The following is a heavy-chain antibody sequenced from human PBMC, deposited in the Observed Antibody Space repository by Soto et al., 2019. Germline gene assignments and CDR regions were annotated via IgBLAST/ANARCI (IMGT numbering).Heavy chain of an antibody. CDR1: GFTFSSYA. CDR3: AKDQPSYDSSGYFERFDY. D-gene: IGHD3-22*01. V-gene: IGHV3-23*01. CDR2: ISGSGGST. J-gene: IGHJ4*02. Sequence: PGGSLRLSCAASGFTFSSYAMSWVRQAPGKGLEWVSAISGSGGSTYYADSVKGRFTISRDNSKNTLYLQMNSLRAEDTAVYYCAKDQPSYDSSGYFERFDYWGQGTLVTVSS.